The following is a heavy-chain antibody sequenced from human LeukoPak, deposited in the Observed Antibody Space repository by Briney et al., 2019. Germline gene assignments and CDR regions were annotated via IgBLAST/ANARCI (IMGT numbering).Heavy chain of an antibody. CDR2: IYYSGST. CDR1: GGSISSYY. V-gene: IGHV4-59*01. J-gene: IGHJ4*02. D-gene: IGHD3-10*01. Sequence: PSETLSLTCTVSGGSISSYYWSWIRQPPGKGLEWIGYIYYSGSTNYNPSLKSRVTISVDTSKKQFSLKLSSVTAADTAVYYCATGYYYGSGSYYGRLDYWGQGTLVTVSS. CDR3: ATGYYYGSGSYYGRLDY.